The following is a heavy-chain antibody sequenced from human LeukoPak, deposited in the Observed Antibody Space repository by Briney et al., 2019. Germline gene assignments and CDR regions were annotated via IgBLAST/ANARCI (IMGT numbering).Heavy chain of an antibody. CDR3: ARDGLVSGWGGFNP. Sequence: SETLSLTCTVSGGSIGSSYWSWIRQPAGKGLDWIGRIHISGSTNYNPSLKSRVTLSVDTSKNQFSLNLSSVTAADTAVYYCARDGLVSGWGGFNPWGQGTLVTVSS. V-gene: IGHV4-4*07. D-gene: IGHD6-19*01. CDR1: GGSIGSSY. CDR2: IHISGST. J-gene: IGHJ5*02.